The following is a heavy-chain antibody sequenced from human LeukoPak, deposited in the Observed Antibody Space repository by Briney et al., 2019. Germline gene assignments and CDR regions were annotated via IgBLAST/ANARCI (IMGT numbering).Heavy chain of an antibody. CDR2: ISISSTYL. CDR3: ARDLRDSYGFFAFDY. D-gene: IGHD5-18*01. CDR1: GFTFNNYA. J-gene: IGHJ4*02. V-gene: IGHV3-21*01. Sequence: GGSLRLSCAASGFTFNNYAMSWVRQAPGKGLEGVSSISISSTYLYYADSVKGRLTIYRDHAKISLYLQMNSLGAEDTAVYYCARDLRDSYGFFAFDYWGQGTLVTVSS.